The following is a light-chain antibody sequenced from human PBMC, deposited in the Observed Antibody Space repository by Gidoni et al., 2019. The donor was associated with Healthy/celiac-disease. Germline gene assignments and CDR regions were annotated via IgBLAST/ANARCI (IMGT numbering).Light chain of an antibody. Sequence: EIVLTQSPVTLSLSPGERATLSCRASQRVSSSYLAWSEQKPGQAPRLLIYGAASRATGIPDRFIGSGSGTDFTTIISRLEPEDFAVYYCQQYGSSPAWTFGQGTKVEIK. V-gene: IGKV3-20*01. CDR1: QRVSSSY. J-gene: IGKJ1*01. CDR2: GAA. CDR3: QQYGSSPAWT.